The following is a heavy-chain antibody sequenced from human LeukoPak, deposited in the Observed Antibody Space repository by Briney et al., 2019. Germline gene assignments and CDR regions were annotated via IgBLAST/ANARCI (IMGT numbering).Heavy chain of an antibody. CDR3: ARGIAVAPQFDY. CDR1: AGSISSYS. J-gene: IGHJ4*02. V-gene: IGHV4-59*01. Sequence: SETLSHTCTVSAGSISSYSWSWIRQPPGNGLEWIGYIYYSGSTNYNTSLKSRVTISVDTSKNQFSLKLSSVTAADTAVYYCARGIAVAPQFDYWGQGTLVTVSS. D-gene: IGHD6-19*01. CDR2: IYYSGST.